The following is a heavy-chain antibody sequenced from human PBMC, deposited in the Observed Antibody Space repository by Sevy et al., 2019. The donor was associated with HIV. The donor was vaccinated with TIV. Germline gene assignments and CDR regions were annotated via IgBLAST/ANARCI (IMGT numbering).Heavy chain of an antibody. Sequence: GGSLRLSCVASGFTFSSYWMSWVRQAPGKGLEWVANIKQDGSEKYYVDSVKGRFTISRDNAKNSLYLQMNSLRAEDTAVDYCARDYPNNYYESSGTNYYDGMDVWGQGTTVTVSS. CDR3: ARDYPNNYYESSGTNYYDGMDV. CDR2: IKQDGSEK. V-gene: IGHV3-7*01. D-gene: IGHD3-22*01. CDR1: GFTFSSYW. J-gene: IGHJ6*02.